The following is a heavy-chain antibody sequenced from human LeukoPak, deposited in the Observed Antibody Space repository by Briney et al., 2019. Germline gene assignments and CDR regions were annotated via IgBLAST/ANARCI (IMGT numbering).Heavy chain of an antibody. Sequence: PSGTLSLTCAVSGGSISSSNCWSWVRQPPGKGREWIGEIYHSGTTYYNPSLQSRVTMSVDTSKNQFSLKLSSVTAVDTAVYYCARKENVYYYFDYWGQGTLVTVSS. J-gene: IGHJ4*02. CDR2: IYHSGTT. CDR1: GGSISSSNC. CDR3: ARKENVYYYFDY. D-gene: IGHD3-10*01. V-gene: IGHV4-4*02.